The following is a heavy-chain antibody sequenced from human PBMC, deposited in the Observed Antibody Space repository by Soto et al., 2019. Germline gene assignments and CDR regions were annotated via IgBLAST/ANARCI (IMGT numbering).Heavy chain of an antibody. J-gene: IGHJ3*02. D-gene: IGHD3-22*01. V-gene: IGHV3-11*01. CDR1: GFTFSDYY. Sequence: GGSLRLSCAASGFTFSDYYMSWIRQAPGKGLERVSYISSSGSTIYYADSVKGRFTISRDNAKNSLYLQMNSLRAEDTAVYYCARDSADYYYISFFYYTFPPSQSLSLYAFDIWGQGTMVTVSS. CDR2: ISSSGSTI. CDR3: ARDSADYYYISFFYYTFPPSQSLSLYAFDI.